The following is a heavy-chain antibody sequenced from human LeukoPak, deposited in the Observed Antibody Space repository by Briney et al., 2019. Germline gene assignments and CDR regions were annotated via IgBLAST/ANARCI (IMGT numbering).Heavy chain of an antibody. V-gene: IGHV4-59*01. CDR3: ARSDCSGGSCQYYFDY. D-gene: IGHD2-15*01. CDR2: IYYSGST. J-gene: IGHJ4*02. Sequence: SETLSLTCTVSGGSIGSYYWSWIRQPPGKGLEWIGYIYYSGSTNYNPSLKSRVTISVDTSKNQFSLKLSSVTAADTAVYYCARSDCSGGSCQYYFDYWGQGTLVTVSS. CDR1: GGSIGSYY.